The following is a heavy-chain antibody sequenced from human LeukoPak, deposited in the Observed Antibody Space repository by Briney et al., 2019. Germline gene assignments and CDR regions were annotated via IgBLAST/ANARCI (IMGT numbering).Heavy chain of an antibody. CDR3: ARDGPQYLDCSSTSCYSDY. V-gene: IGHV3-23*01. CDR2: ITGSGGST. J-gene: IGHJ4*02. CDR1: GFTFSSYA. D-gene: IGHD2-2*01. Sequence: PGGSLRLSCAASGFTFSSYAMTWVRQAPGKGLDWVSTITGSGGSTYYADSVKGRFTISRDNAKNSLYLQMNSLRAEDTAVYYCARDGPQYLDCSSTSCYSDYWGQGTLVTVSS.